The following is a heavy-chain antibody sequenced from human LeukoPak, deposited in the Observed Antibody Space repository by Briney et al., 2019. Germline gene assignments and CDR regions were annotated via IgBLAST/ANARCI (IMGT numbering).Heavy chain of an antibody. V-gene: IGHV1-8*03. CDR2: MNPNSGNT. CDR3: ARGRYYDFWSGYYHGGAFDY. CDR1: GYTFTSYD. D-gene: IGHD3-3*01. Sequence: ASVKVSCKASGYTFTSYDINWGRQATGQGLEWMGGMNPNSGNTGYAQKFQGRVTITRNTSISTAYMELSSLRSEDTAVYYCARGRYYDFWSGYYHGGAFDYWGQGTLVTVSS. J-gene: IGHJ4*02.